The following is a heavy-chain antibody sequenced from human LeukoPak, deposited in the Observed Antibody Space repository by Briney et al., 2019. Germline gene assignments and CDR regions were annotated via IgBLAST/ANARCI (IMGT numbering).Heavy chain of an antibody. V-gene: IGHV3-23*01. CDR1: GFTFSSYA. CDR3: AKYFEAMAHYYYGMDV. J-gene: IGHJ6*02. Sequence: TGGSLRLSCAASGFTFSSYAMSWVRQAPGKGLEWVSAISGSGDNTYYADSVKGRFTISRDNSKNTLYLQMNSLRAEDTAIYYCAKYFEAMAHYYYGMDVWGRGTTVTVSS. CDR2: ISGSGDNT. D-gene: IGHD5-24*01.